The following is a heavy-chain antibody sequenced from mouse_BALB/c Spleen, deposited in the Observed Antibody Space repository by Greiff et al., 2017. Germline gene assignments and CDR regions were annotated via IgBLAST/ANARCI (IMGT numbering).Heavy chain of an antibody. D-gene: IGHD1-2*01. J-gene: IGHJ2*01. CDR1: GFTFSSFG. CDR2: ISSGSSTI. V-gene: IGHV5-17*02. Sequence: EVKVVESGGGLVQPGGSRKLSCAASGFTFSSFGMHWVRQAPEKGLEWVAYISSGSSTIYYADTVKGRFTISRDNPKNTLFLQMTSLRSEDTAMYYCARRHYYGSYFDYWGQGTTLTVSS. CDR3: ARRHYYGSYFDY.